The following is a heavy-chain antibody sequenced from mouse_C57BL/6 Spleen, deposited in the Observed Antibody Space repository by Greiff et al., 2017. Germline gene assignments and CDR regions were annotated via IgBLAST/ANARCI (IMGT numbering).Heavy chain of an antibody. CDR3: ARYSNYLNYFDY. CDR2: IDPSDSFT. Sequence: QVQLQQPGAELVTPGASVKLSCKASGYTFTSYWMQWVKQRPGQGLEWIGEIDPSDSFTNYNQKFKGKATLTVDTSSSTADMQLSSLTSEDSAVYYCARYSNYLNYFDYWGQGTTLTVSS. V-gene: IGHV1-50*01. CDR1: GYTFTSYW. J-gene: IGHJ2*01. D-gene: IGHD2-5*01.